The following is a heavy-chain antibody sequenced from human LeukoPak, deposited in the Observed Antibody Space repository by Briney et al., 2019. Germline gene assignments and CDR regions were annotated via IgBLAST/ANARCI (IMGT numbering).Heavy chain of an antibody. CDR3: AKGGSGWSYYFDF. Sequence: GWSLRLSCAASGFTFSSYGMHWVRQAPGKGLEWVAAISYDGNNKYHADSVKGRFTISRDNSKNSLYLQMNSLSTEDTALYYCAKGGSGWSYYFDFWGQGTLVTVSS. V-gene: IGHV3-30*18. CDR2: ISYDGNNK. J-gene: IGHJ4*02. D-gene: IGHD6-19*01. CDR1: GFTFSSYG.